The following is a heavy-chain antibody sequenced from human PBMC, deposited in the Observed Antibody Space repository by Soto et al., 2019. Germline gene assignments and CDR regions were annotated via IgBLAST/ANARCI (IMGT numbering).Heavy chain of an antibody. CDR1: GYTLTELS. V-gene: IGHV1-24*01. CDR3: ARDQEQQLVRWFDP. Sequence: ASVKVSCKVSGYTLTELSMHWVRQAPGKGLEWMGGFDPEDGETIYAQQFQGRVTMTADTSTDTAYMELSSLRSDDTAVYYCARDQEQQLVRWFDPWGQGTLVTVSS. CDR2: FDPEDGET. J-gene: IGHJ5*02. D-gene: IGHD6-13*01.